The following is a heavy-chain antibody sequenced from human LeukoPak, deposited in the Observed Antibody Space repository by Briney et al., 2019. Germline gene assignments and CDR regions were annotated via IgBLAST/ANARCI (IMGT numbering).Heavy chain of an antibody. Sequence: GGSLRLSCAASGFTFSSYSMNWVRQAPGKGLEWVSSISSSSSYIYYADSVKVRFTISRDNAKNSLYLQMNSLRAEDTAVYYCARAGTITMVRGVTVDLYYYYYMDVWGKGTTVTVSS. J-gene: IGHJ6*03. V-gene: IGHV3-21*01. D-gene: IGHD3-10*01. CDR1: GFTFSSYS. CDR3: ARAGTITMVRGVTVDLYYYYYMDV. CDR2: ISSSSSYI.